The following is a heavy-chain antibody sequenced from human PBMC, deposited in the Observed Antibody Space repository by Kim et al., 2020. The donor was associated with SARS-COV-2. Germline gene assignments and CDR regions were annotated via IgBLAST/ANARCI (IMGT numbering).Heavy chain of an antibody. J-gene: IGHJ4*02. CDR2: R. D-gene: IGHD6-13*01. Sequence: RYYAHSVKGRYTIPRDNAKNSLDLQMNSLRAEDTAVYYCARDIGTGTFDYWGQGTLVTVSA. V-gene: IGHV3-21*01. CDR3: ARDIGTGTFDY.